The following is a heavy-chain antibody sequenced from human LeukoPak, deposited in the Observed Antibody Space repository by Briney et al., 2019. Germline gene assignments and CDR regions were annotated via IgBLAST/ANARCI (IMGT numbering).Heavy chain of an antibody. CDR2: ISAYNGNT. J-gene: IGHJ6*03. CDR3: ARGPYDILTGFLYYMDV. Sequence: GASVKVSCKASGYTFTSYGISLVRQAPGQGLEWMGWISAYNGNTNYAQKLQGRVTMTTDTSTSTAYMELRSLRSDDTAVYYCARGPYDILTGFLYYMDVWGKGTTVTVSS. D-gene: IGHD3-9*01. V-gene: IGHV1-18*01. CDR1: GYTFTSYG.